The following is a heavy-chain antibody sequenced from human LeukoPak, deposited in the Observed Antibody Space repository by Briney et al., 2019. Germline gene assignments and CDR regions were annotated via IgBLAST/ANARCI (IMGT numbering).Heavy chain of an antibody. V-gene: IGHV3-21*01. CDR2: ISSSSSYI. J-gene: IGHJ4*02. D-gene: IGHD3-3*01. CDR3: ARPWGEEGDPNYDFWSGYPKTSDY. CDR1: GFTFSSYS. Sequence: GGSLRLSCAASGFTFSSYSMNWVRQAPGKGLEWVSSISSSSSYIYYADSVKGRFTISRDNAKNSLYLQMNSLRAEDTAVYYCARPWGEEGDPNYDFWSGYPKTSDYWGQGTLVTVSS.